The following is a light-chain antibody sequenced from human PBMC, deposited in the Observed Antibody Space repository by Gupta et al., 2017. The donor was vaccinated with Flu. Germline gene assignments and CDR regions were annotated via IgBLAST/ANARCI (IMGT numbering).Light chain of an antibody. CDR1: ESIYRNF. CDR2: GTS. V-gene: IGKV3-20*01. CDR3: HQDKDSPYT. J-gene: IGKJ2*01. Sequence: GTLSVSPGERVTLSCRAGESIYRNFLVWYQQRPNQAPRVLIYGTSTRAPGVPDRFTGGGSGTDFTLTIDILDPEESAWYYCHQDKDSPYTFGQGTKMEI.